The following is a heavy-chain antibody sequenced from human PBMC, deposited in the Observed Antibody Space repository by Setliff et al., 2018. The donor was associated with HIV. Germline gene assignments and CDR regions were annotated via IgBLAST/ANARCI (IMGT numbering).Heavy chain of an antibody. CDR1: GGSISSGGYY. D-gene: IGHD3-9*01. CDR2: IYYSGST. CDR3: ARHREAYYDILTGYYIKGAFDY. J-gene: IGHJ4*02. Sequence: SETLSLTCTVSGGSISSGGYYWSWIRQHPGKGLEWIGSIYYSGSTYYNPSLKSRVTISVDTSKNQFSLKLSSVTAADTAVYYCARHREAYYDILTGYYIKGAFDYWGQGTLVTVSS. V-gene: IGHV4-39*01.